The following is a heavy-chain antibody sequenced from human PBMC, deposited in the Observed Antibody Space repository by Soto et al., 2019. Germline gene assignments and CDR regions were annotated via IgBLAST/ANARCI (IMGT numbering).Heavy chain of an antibody. V-gene: IGHV3-30-3*01. J-gene: IGHJ4*01. Sequence: GGSLRLSCAASGFTFSSYPIHWVRQAPGQGLEWVAIIARDGIEKHYADSVKGRFTISRDNSKNTLYLQMSSLRDEDTAMYFCAREEIAAYFKNWGLGTLVTSPQ. D-gene: IGHD2-15*01. CDR3: AREEIAAYFKN. CDR1: GFTFSSYP. CDR2: IARDGIEK.